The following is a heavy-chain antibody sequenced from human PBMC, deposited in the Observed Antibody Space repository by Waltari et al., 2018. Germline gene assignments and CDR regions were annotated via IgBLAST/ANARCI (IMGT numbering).Heavy chain of an antibody. J-gene: IGHJ4*02. CDR1: GFTFSKFG. Sequence: DVQLLESGGGLVHPGESLRLSWAASGFTFSKFGMSWVRQAPGKGLEWVSTIKTADDAYYADSVKGRFTISRDIFRNTLYLQMNSLRAEDTAVYYCAKYRPYYFDFWGQGALVTVSS. D-gene: IGHD2-21*01. CDR3: AKYRPYYFDF. CDR2: IKTADDA. V-gene: IGHV3-23*01.